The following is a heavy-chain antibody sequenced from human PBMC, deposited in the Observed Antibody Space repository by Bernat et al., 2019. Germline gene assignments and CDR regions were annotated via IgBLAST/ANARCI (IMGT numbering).Heavy chain of an antibody. CDR3: ARAGVAAAEYYYCYGMDV. CDR1: GYSFTSYW. Sequence: EVQLVQSGAEVKKPGESLRISCKGSGYSFTSYWISWVRQMPGKGLEWVGRIDPSDSYTNYSPSFQGNVTISADKSISTAYLQWSSLKASDTAMYYCARAGVAAAEYYYCYGMDVWGQGTTVTVSS. J-gene: IGHJ6*02. D-gene: IGHD2-2*01. V-gene: IGHV5-10-1*03. CDR2: IDPSDSYT.